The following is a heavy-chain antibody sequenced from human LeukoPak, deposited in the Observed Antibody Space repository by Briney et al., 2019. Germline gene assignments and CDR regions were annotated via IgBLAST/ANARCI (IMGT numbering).Heavy chain of an antibody. J-gene: IGHJ4*02. CDR3: AREPPPGGFEY. CDR2: INHSGST. Sequence: SETLSLTCAVYGGPFSDCYWSWIRQPPGKGLEWIGEINHSGSTNYNPSLKSRVTISVDTSKNQFSLKLSSVTAADTAVYYCAREPPPGGFEYWGQGTLVTVSS. D-gene: IGHD3-10*01. V-gene: IGHV4-34*01. CDR1: GGPFSDCY.